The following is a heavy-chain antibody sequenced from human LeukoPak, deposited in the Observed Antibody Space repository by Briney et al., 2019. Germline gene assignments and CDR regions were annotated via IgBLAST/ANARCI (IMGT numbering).Heavy chain of an antibody. V-gene: IGHV4-59*01. Sequence: SETLSLTCTVSGGSMSTYYWSWIRQPPGKGLEWIGYIYYSGSTNYNPSLESRVTISVDMSKNQFSLKLSSVTAADTAVYYCARIVITFPVGYFDYWGQGTLVTVSS. CDR2: IYYSGST. D-gene: IGHD3-16*01. J-gene: IGHJ4*02. CDR1: GGSMSTYY. CDR3: ARIVITFPVGYFDY.